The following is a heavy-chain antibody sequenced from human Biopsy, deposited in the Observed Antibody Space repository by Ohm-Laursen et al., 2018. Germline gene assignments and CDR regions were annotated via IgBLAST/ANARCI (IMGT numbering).Heavy chain of an antibody. Sequence: SDTLSLTCSVSGGSINSGGHFWGWVRQSPGKGLEWNGYIYDNGDTYYNPSLMSLVSISADTSKNQVSLRLNSVTAADTAVYYCTRGDYFDSNGYFWFDPWGQGTLVTVSS. V-gene: IGHV4-31*01. D-gene: IGHD3-22*01. CDR3: TRGDYFDSNGYFWFDP. J-gene: IGHJ5*02. CDR2: IYDNGDT. CDR1: GGSINSGGHF.